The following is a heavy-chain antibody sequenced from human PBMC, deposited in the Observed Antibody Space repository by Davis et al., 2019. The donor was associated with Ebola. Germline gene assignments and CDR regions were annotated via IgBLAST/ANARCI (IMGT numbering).Heavy chain of an antibody. V-gene: IGHV3-23*01. D-gene: IGHD2-8*02. CDR1: GFTFRAYV. J-gene: IGHJ3*02. CDR2: LSVNGDHR. Sequence: GESLKISCTVSGFTFRAYVMSWVRQAPGKGLEWVAALSVNGDHRFYADSVKGRFTISRDNSENTLYLQMNSLRPEDTAVYYCVKTRSNWWNDALDMWGQGTMVAVSS. CDR3: VKTRSNWWNDALDM.